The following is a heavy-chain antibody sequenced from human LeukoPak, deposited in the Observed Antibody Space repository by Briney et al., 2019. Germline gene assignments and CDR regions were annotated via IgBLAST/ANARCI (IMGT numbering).Heavy chain of an antibody. D-gene: IGHD2-2*01. CDR3: ARDPHCGSTRCQEVSVYMDV. CDR2: ISYDGSNK. V-gene: IGHV3-30*03. Sequence: PGGSLRLSCAASGFTFSSYSMNWVRQAPGKGLEWAAVISYDGSNKYYTDSVKGRFSISRDNSKNTLYLQMNSLRVEDTAVYFCARDPHCGSTRCQEVSVYMDVWGKGITVTVSS. CDR1: GFTFSSYS. J-gene: IGHJ6*03.